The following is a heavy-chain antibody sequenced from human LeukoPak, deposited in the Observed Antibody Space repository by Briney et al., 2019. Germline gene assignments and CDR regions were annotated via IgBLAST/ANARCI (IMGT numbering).Heavy chain of an antibody. CDR1: GFTFSSYW. CDR3: ARSRSGSYFDY. D-gene: IGHD3-10*01. CDR2: IKQDGSEK. J-gene: IGHJ4*02. V-gene: IGHV3-7*01. Sequence: PGGSLRLSCAASGFTFSSYWMSWVRQAPGKGLEWVANIKQDGSEKYYVDSVKGRFTISRDNAKNSLYLQMNSLRDEDTAVYYCARSRSGSYFDYWGQGTLVTVSS.